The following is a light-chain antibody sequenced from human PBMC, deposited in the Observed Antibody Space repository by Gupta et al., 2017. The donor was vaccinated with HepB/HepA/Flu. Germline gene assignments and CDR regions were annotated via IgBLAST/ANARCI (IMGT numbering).Light chain of an antibody. Sequence: DIVMTQSPESLAVSLGERATITCKSSQSVLFNNKNYLTRYQQKPGQPPKLLIYWASTRESGVPDRFSGSGSGTHFTLTISSLQAEDVAVYYCQQCYNTPITFGQGTRLEIK. CDR2: WAS. J-gene: IGKJ5*01. CDR3: QQCYNTPIT. CDR1: QSVLFNNKNY. V-gene: IGKV4-1*01.